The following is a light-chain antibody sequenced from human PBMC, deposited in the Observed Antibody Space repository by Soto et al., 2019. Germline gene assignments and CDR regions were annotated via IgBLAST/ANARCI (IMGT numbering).Light chain of an antibody. CDR2: AAS. Sequence: DIQMTQSPASLSASVGDRVTITCRASQSISSYLNWYQQKPGKAPKLLIYAASSLQSGVPSRFSGSGSGTDFTLTISSLQSEDFAVYYCQQYNNWPLTFGQGTKVDI. CDR3: QQYNNWPLT. J-gene: IGKJ1*01. V-gene: IGKV1-39*01. CDR1: QSISSY.